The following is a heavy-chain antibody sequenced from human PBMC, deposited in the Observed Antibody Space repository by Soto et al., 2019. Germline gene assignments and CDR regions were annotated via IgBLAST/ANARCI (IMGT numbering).Heavy chain of an antibody. CDR3: ARLAAGDGNGAFDI. CDR1: GYSFTNYL. V-gene: IGHV5-51*03. D-gene: IGHD4-17*01. CDR2: IYPGDSAT. Sequence: EVQLVQSGAEVKKPGESLKISCKGSGYSFTNYLIGWVRQMPGKGLEWMGIIYPGDSATRYSPSFQGQVTITADKSINTAYLQWSSLKASDTAMFYCARLAAGDGNGAFDIWGQGTMVTVSS. J-gene: IGHJ3*02.